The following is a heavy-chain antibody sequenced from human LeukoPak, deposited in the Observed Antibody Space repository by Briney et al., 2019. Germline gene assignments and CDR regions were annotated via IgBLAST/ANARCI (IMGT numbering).Heavy chain of an antibody. Sequence: GGSLRLSCAASGFTFSSYAMSLVRQAPGKGLEWVSAISGSGGSTYYADSVKGRFTISRDNSKNTLYLQMNSLRAEDTAVYYCAKLTGYYDSSGPRDYWGQGTLVTVSS. V-gene: IGHV3-23*01. CDR2: ISGSGGST. D-gene: IGHD3-22*01. CDR3: AKLTGYYDSSGPRDY. J-gene: IGHJ4*02. CDR1: GFTFSSYA.